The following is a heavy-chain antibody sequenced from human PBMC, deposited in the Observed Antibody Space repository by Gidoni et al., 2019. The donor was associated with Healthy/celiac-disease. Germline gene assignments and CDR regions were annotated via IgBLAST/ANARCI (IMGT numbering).Heavy chain of an antibody. D-gene: IGHD2-2*01. CDR1: GYTFTSYD. J-gene: IGHJ6*02. Sequence: QVQLVQSGAEVKKPGAAVKVSCKASGYTFTSYDINWVRQATGQGLEWMGCMNPNSGNTGYAQKFQGRVTMTRNTSISTAYMELSSLRSEDTAVYYCARAAADCSSTSCFPFGMDVWGQGTTVTVSS. V-gene: IGHV1-8*01. CDR3: ARAAADCSSTSCFPFGMDV. CDR2: MNPNSGNT.